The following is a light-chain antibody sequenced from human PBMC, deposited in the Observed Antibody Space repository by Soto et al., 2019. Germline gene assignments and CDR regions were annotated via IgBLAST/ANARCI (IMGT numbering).Light chain of an antibody. CDR3: QQYNSYLYT. CDR2: GAS. V-gene: IGKV1-5*03. CDR1: QSIGHW. J-gene: IGKJ2*01. Sequence: DIQMTQSPSTLSASVGDRVTITCRASQSIGHWLAWYQQKPGKAPKVLIYGASSLDSGVPSRFSGSGSGTEYTLTIISLQPDDFATYYCQQYNSYLYTFGQGTKLEIK.